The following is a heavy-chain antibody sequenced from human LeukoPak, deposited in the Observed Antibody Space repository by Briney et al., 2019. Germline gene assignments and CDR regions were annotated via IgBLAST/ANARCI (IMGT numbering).Heavy chain of an antibody. CDR3: AREGCSTTSCYGYFDL. V-gene: IGHV4-30-4*01. D-gene: IGHD2-2*01. Sequence: SETLSLTCTVSGGSISRGDYYWSWIRQPPGKGLEWIGYIHYSGSTYYNPSLKSRVIISVDTSKNQFSLKLSSVTAADTAVYYFAREGCSTTSCYGYFDLWGRGTLVTVSS. J-gene: IGHJ2*01. CDR2: IHYSGST. CDR1: GGSISRGDYY.